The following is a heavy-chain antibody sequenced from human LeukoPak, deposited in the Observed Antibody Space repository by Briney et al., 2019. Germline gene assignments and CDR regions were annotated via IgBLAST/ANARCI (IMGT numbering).Heavy chain of an antibody. CDR1: GYTFTSYG. V-gene: IGHV1-18*01. CDR2: ISDYNGNT. J-gene: IGHJ6*02. Sequence: ASVEVSCKASGYTFTSYGISWVRQAPGQGREWMGWISDYNGNTNYAQKLQGRVTMTTDTSTSTAYMELRSLRSDDTAVYYCAREGDIVVVPAAIDYYYYGMDVWGQGTTVTVSS. CDR3: AREGDIVVVPAAIDYYYYGMDV. D-gene: IGHD2-2*01.